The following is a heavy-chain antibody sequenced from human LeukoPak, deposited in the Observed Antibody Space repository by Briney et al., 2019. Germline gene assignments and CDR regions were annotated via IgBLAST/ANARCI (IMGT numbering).Heavy chain of an antibody. J-gene: IGHJ4*02. CDR1: GFTFSSNA. CDR3: AKKGVREFDY. CDR2: ISGRDGST. V-gene: IGHV3-23*01. D-gene: IGHD2-8*01. Sequence: GGSLRLSCAASGFTFSSNAISWVRQAPGQGLEWVSAISGRDGSTNYADSVKGRFTISRDDSKNTLYLQMNSLRAEDRAVYYCAKKGVREFDYWGQGLLVTVSS.